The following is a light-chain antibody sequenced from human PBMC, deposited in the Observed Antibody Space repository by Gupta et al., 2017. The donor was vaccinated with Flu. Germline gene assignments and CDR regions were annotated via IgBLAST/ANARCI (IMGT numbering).Light chain of an antibody. Sequence: SITRSFTGTKSDIGTFNLVSWDQQHPGKAPKVVIFEVSGRPAGVSFRCYGSKSDNTASLTISGLQPEDEADYFCCSYTSAGLCVFGTGTKVTVL. CDR3: CSYTSAGLCV. V-gene: IGLV2-23*02. CDR1: KSDIGTFNL. J-gene: IGLJ1*01. CDR2: EVS.